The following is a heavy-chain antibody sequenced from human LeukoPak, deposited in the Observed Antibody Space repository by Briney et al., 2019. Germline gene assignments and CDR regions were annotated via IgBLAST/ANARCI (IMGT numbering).Heavy chain of an antibody. CDR3: AKGDIVVVVAAYPFDY. D-gene: IGHD2-15*01. J-gene: IGHJ4*02. Sequence: TGGSLRLSCAASGLTVSSNYMSWVRQAPGKGLEWVSVIYSGGSTYYADSVKGRFTISRDNSKNTLYLQMNSLRAEDTAVYYCAKGDIVVVVAAYPFDYWGQGTLVTVSS. CDR1: GLTVSSNY. V-gene: IGHV3-66*02. CDR2: IYSGGST.